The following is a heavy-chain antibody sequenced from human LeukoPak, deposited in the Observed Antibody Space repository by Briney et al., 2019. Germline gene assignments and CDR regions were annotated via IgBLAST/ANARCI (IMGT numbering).Heavy chain of an antibody. D-gene: IGHD3-22*01. V-gene: IGHV3-30*04. CDR2: ISYDGSNK. Sequence: HPGGSLRLSCAASGFTFSSYAMHWVRQAPGKGLEWVAVISYDGSNKYYADSVKGRFTISRDNSKNTLYLQMNSLRAEDTAVYYCARDGEYYYDSIGFDYWGQGTLVPVSS. CDR3: ARDGEYYYDSIGFDY. CDR1: GFTFSSYA. J-gene: IGHJ4*02.